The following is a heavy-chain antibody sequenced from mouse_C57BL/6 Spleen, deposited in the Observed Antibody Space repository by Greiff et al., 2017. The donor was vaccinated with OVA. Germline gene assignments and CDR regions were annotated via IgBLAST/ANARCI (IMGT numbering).Heavy chain of an antibody. CDR1: GYTFTSYT. Sequence: VKLQESGAELARPGASVKMSCKASGYTFTSYTMPWVKQRPGPGLEWIGYINPSSGYTKYNQKFKDKATLTADKSSSTAYMQLSSLTSEDSAVYYCARSTSYGSSYGAMDYWGQGTSVTVSS. CDR3: ARSTSYGSSYGAMDY. J-gene: IGHJ4*01. D-gene: IGHD1-1*01. V-gene: IGHV1-4*01. CDR2: INPSSGYT.